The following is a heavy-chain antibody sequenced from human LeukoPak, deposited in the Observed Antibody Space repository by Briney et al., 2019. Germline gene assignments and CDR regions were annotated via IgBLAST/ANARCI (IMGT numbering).Heavy chain of an antibody. Sequence: SLRPSLSAFGFHFDDYALQWVRQASGKGLEGGPGISWNSGSIGYADSVKGRFTISRDNAKNSLYLQMNSLRAEDTALYYCAKVKDNSGWYDLDYWGQGTLVTVSS. D-gene: IGHD6-19*01. CDR2: ISWNSGSI. V-gene: IGHV3-9*01. CDR3: AKVKDNSGWYDLDY. CDR1: GFHFDDYA. J-gene: IGHJ4*02.